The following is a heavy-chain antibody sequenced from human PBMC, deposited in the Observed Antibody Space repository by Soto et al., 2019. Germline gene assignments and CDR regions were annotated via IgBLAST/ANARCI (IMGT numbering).Heavy chain of an antibody. D-gene: IGHD6-19*01. CDR2: IDHSGST. CDR3: VRDSGNGWKDY. CDR1: GGSISSTNW. J-gene: IGHJ4*02. V-gene: IGHV4-4*02. Sequence: QVQLQESGPGLVKPSGTLSLTCAVSGGSISSTNWWNWVRQPPGKGLEWIGEIDHSGSTNYNPSLQRRVTMPVAKPKNQLSLKLSSVTAADTAVYYCVRDSGNGWKDYWGQGTLVTVSS.